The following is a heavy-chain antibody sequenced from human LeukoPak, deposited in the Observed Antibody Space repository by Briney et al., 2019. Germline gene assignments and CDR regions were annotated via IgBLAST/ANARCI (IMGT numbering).Heavy chain of an antibody. CDR3: AKDRGPLRYFDWSIDY. CDR1: GFTFSSYG. Sequence: GGSLRLSCAASGFTFSSYGMHWVRRAPGKGLEWVAFIRYDGSNKYYADSVKGRFTISRDNSKNTLYLQMNSLRAEDTAVYYCAKDRGPLRYFDWSIDYWGQGTLVTVSS. CDR2: IRYDGSNK. V-gene: IGHV3-30*02. J-gene: IGHJ4*02. D-gene: IGHD3-9*01.